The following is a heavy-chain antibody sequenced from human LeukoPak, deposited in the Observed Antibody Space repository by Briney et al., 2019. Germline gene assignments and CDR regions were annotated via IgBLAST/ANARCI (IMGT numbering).Heavy chain of an antibody. D-gene: IGHD2-15*01. J-gene: IGHJ4*02. Sequence: GGSLRLSCSASGFTFSRHHMTWVRQAPGKGLEWVGNIKQDGSEKYYADSVKGRFTISRDNAKNSLYLQMNSLRAEDTAVYYCARTPKGGDYWGQGALVTVSS. CDR2: IKQDGSEK. CDR1: GFTFSRHH. V-gene: IGHV3-7*01. CDR3: ARTPKGGDY.